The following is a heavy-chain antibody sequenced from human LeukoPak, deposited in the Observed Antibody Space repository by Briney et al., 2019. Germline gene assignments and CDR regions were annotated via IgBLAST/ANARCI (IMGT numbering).Heavy chain of an antibody. CDR3: ARGVVVVVAATPVFDY. CDR1: GGSISSGGYY. J-gene: IGHJ4*02. V-gene: IGHV4-31*03. Sequence: PSQTLSLTCTVSGGSISSGGYYWRWIRQHPGKGLEWIGYIYYSGSTYYKPSLKSGVTISVDTSKNQFSLKLSSVTAADTAVYYCARGVVVVVAATPVFDYWGQGTLVTVSS. D-gene: IGHD2-15*01. CDR2: IYYSGST.